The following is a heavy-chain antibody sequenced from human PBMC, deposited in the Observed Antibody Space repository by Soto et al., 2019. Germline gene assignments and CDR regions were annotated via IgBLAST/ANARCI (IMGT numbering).Heavy chain of an antibody. J-gene: IGHJ6*03. Sequence: GGSLRLSCAASGFTFDDYAMHWVRQAPGKGLEWVSGISWNSGSIGYADSVKGRFTISRDNAKNSLYLQMNSLRAEDTALYYCAKAGYCSGGSCPGVCYYYYMDVWGKGTTVTVSS. CDR3: AKAGYCSGGSCPGVCYYYYMDV. D-gene: IGHD2-15*01. CDR1: GFTFDDYA. V-gene: IGHV3-9*01. CDR2: ISWNSGSI.